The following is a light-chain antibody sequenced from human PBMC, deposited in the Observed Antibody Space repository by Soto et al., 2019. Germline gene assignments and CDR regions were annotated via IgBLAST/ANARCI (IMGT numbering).Light chain of an antibody. CDR2: GAS. V-gene: IGKV1-39*01. Sequence: DIQMTQSPSSLSASVGDRVTITCRASQSISSFLNWYQQKPGKAPKRLIYGASSFQSGVPSRFSGSGSGTDFTLTISSLQPEDFATYYCQQSYSTPRTFGQGTKVEIK. J-gene: IGKJ1*01. CDR1: QSISSF. CDR3: QQSYSTPRT.